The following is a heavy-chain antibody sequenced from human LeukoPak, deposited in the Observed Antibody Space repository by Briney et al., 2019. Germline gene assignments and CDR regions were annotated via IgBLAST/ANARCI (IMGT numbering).Heavy chain of an antibody. CDR2: IYYSGST. V-gene: IGHV4-39*07. D-gene: IGHD1-26*01. CDR3: ARGTVGATSWFDP. J-gene: IGHJ5*02. Sequence: PSETLSLTCTVSGGSLSSSSYYWGWIRQPPGKGLEWIGSIYYSGSTNYNPSLKSRVTISVDTSKNQFSLKLSSVTAADTAVYYCARGTVGATSWFDPWGQGTLVTVSS. CDR1: GGSLSSSSYY.